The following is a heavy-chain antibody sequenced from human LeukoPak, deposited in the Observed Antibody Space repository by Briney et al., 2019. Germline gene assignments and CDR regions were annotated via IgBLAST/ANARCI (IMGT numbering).Heavy chain of an antibody. J-gene: IGHJ6*02. CDR3: TSQTSGYYYYYGMDV. Sequence: SETLSLTCAVYGGSFNTYYWSWIRQPPGKGLEWIGEITHSGSTNYNPSLKSRVTISVDTSKNHFSLRLSSVTAADTAVYYCTSQTSGYYYYYGMDVWGQGTTVTVSS. CDR1: GGSFNTYY. CDR2: ITHSGST. V-gene: IGHV4-34*01. D-gene: IGHD3-10*01.